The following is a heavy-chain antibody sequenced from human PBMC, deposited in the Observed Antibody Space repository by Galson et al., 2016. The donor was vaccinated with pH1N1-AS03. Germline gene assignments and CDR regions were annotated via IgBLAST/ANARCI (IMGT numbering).Heavy chain of an antibody. D-gene: IGHD3-10*01. J-gene: IGHJ3*01. Sequence: SLRLSCAASGFTFSTYWMSWVRQAPGKGLEWVANIKRDPTEKYYVDSVKGRFTISRDNAKKSLYLQMDSLRLEDTASYYCARFAWATSGDDAFDVWGQGTLVTVSS. CDR2: IKRDPTEK. CDR3: ARFAWATSGDDAFDV. CDR1: GFTFSTYW. V-gene: IGHV3-7*01.